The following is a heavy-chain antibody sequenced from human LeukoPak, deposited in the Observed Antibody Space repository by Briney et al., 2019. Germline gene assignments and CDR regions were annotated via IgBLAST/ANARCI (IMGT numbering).Heavy chain of an antibody. Sequence: GGSLRLSCAASGFTFSSYWMSWVRQAPGKGLEWVANTKQDGSEKYYVDSVKGRFTISRDNAKNSLYLQMNSLRAEDTAVYYCASQGRGYSYGYMDYWGQGTLVTVSS. V-gene: IGHV3-7*01. CDR2: TKQDGSEK. CDR3: ASQGRGYSYGYMDY. CDR1: GFTFSSYW. D-gene: IGHD5-18*01. J-gene: IGHJ4*02.